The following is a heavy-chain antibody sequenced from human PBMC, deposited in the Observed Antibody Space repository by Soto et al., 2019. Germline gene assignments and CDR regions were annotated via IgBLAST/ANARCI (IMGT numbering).Heavy chain of an antibody. Sequence: EVQLLESGGGLVQPGGSLRLSCAASGFTFSSYAMSWVRQAPGKGLEWVSAISGSGGSTYYADSVKGRFTISRDNSKNPLYLQMNSLRAEDTAVYYCAKGGYDILTAAPHAFDIWGKGTMVTVSS. CDR3: AKGGYDILTAAPHAFDI. J-gene: IGHJ3*02. D-gene: IGHD3-9*01. CDR2: ISGSGGST. CDR1: GFTFSSYA. V-gene: IGHV3-23*01.